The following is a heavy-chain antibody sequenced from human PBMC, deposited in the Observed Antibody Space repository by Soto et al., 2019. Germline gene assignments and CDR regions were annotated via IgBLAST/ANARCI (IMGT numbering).Heavy chain of an antibody. Sequence: SETLSLTCTVSGGSISSSSYYWGWIRQPPGKGLEWIGSIYYSGSTYYNPSLKSRVTISVDTSKNQFSLKLSSVTAADTAVYYCVPDVKNIVVVPAAMGFDYWGQGTLVTVSS. CDR2: IYYSGST. D-gene: IGHD2-2*01. CDR1: GGSISSSSYY. CDR3: VPDVKNIVVVPAAMGFDY. J-gene: IGHJ4*02. V-gene: IGHV4-39*01.